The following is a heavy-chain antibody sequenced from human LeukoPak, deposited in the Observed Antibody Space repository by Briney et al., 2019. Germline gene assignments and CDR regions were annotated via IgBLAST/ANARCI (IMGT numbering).Heavy chain of an antibody. J-gene: IGHJ5*02. V-gene: IGHV5-51*01. Sequence: GESLKISCKGSGYSFTSYWIGWVRQMPGKGLEWMGIIYPGDSDTGYSPSFQGQVTISADKSISTAYLQWSSLKASDTAMYYCARQPPSGRIAVAATHNWFDPWGQGTLVTVSS. CDR1: GYSFTSYW. D-gene: IGHD6-19*01. CDR2: IYPGDSDT. CDR3: ARQPPSGRIAVAATHNWFDP.